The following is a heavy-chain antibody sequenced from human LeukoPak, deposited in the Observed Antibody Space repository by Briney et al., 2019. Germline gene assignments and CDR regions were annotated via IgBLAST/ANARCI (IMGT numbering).Heavy chain of an antibody. V-gene: IGHV3-33*01. CDR2: IWYDGSNK. J-gene: IGHJ4*02. CDR1: GFTFSSRG. Sequence: GRSLRPSCVASGFTFSSRGMHWVRQAPGKGLEWVAVIWYDGSNKYYADSVKGRFTISRDNSKNTLYLEMSSLRAEDTAVYYCTSFEYWGQGTLVTVSS. CDR3: TSFEY.